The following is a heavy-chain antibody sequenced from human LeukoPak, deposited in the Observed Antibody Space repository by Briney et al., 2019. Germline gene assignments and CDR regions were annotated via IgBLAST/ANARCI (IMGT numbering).Heavy chain of an antibody. CDR2: IHYSGSS. CDR1: GDSISSSSYY. D-gene: IGHD6-13*01. J-gene: IGHJ1*01. V-gene: IGHV4-39*01. CDR3: GRRGGIATAALFFQY. Sequence: SETLSLTCTVSGDSISSSSYYWDWIRQPPGKGLEWIASIHYSGSSYYNPSLKSRVTISVDTSKNQFSLKLSSLTAADTAVYSCGRRGGIATAALFFQYWGQGTLVTVSS.